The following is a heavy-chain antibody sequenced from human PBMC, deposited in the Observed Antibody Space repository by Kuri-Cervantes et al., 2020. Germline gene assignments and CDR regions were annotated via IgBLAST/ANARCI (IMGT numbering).Heavy chain of an antibody. V-gene: IGHV4-38-2*01. CDR3: ARARPGVVVTATMGCFDY. CDR2: IFRSGST. D-gene: IGHD2-21*02. J-gene: IGHJ4*02. Sequence: GSLRLSCDVSGYSISNGYYWAWIRQSPGKGLEWIGNIFRSGSTYYSPSLKSRVTISVDTSKNQFSLKLSSVTAADTAVYYCARARPGVVVTATMGCFDYWGQGTLVTVSS. CDR1: GYSISNGYY.